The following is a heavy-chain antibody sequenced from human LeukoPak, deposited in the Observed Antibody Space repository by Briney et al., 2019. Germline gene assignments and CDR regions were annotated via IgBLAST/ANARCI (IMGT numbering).Heavy chain of an antibody. J-gene: IGHJ6*03. V-gene: IGHV3-21*01. Sequence: GGSLRLSCAASGFTFSSYSMNWVRQAPGKGLEWVSSISSSSSYIYYADSVKDRSTISRDNAKNSLYLQMNSLRAEDTAVYYCARGEYSSSWYGYYYYYMDVWGKGTTVTVSS. CDR2: ISSSSSYI. CDR1: GFTFSSYS. D-gene: IGHD6-13*01. CDR3: ARGEYSSSWYGYYYYYMDV.